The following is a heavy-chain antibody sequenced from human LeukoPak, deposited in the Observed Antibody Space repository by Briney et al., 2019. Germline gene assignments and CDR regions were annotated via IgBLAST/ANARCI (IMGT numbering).Heavy chain of an antibody. Sequence: GGSLRLSCAASGFTFSGHWMHWVRQAPGKGLVWVSRINTDGSNTNYADSMKGRFTISRDNAKNTLYLQMNSLRAEDTAVYYCARARDLDDSSGYSFDYWGQGTLVTVSS. CDR1: GFTFSGHW. D-gene: IGHD3-22*01. CDR3: ARARDLDDSSGYSFDY. CDR2: INTDGSNT. J-gene: IGHJ4*02. V-gene: IGHV3-74*01.